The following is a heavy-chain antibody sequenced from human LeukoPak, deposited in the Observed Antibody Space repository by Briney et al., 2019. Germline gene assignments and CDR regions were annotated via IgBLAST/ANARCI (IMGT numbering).Heavy chain of an antibody. CDR1: GYTFNSYD. J-gene: IGHJ4*02. Sequence: ASVKVSCKASGYTFNSYDINWVRQATGQGLEWMGWMNPNSGNTGYAQKFQGRVTMTRNTSISTAYMELSSLRSEDTAVYYCARGAPISYYYDSSGYYYYWGQGTLVTVSS. V-gene: IGHV1-8*01. CDR2: MNPNSGNT. CDR3: ARGAPISYYYDSSGYYYY. D-gene: IGHD3-22*01.